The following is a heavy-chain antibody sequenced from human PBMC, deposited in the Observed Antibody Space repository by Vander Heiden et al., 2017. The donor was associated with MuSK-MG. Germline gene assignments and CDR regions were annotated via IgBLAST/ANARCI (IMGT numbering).Heavy chain of an antibody. D-gene: IGHD3-22*01. CDR1: GGSFSGYY. CDR3: ARAGSYYDDWFDP. CDR2: INHSGST. Sequence: QVQLQQWGAGLLKPSEPLSLTCAVYGGSFSGYYWSWIRQPPGKGLEWIGEINHSGSTNYNPSLKSRVTISVDTSKNQFSLKLSSVTAADTAVYYCARAGSYYDDWFDPWGQGTLVTVSS. V-gene: IGHV4-34*01. J-gene: IGHJ5*02.